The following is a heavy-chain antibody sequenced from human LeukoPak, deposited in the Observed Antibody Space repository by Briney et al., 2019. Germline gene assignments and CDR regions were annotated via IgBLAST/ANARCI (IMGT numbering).Heavy chain of an antibody. CDR1: GGSISDTSYH. J-gene: IGHJ3*02. CDR2: IYYGGNT. V-gene: IGHV4-39*01. D-gene: IGHD3-10*01. Sequence: KPSETLSLTCIVSGGSISDTSYHWGWIRQPPRKGLEWIGSIYYGGNTYNNPSLRSRVTTSADTSKNQFSLKLSSVTAADTAVYYCARTRRITMVRGPKPRAFDIWGQGTMVTVSS. CDR3: ARTRRITMVRGPKPRAFDI.